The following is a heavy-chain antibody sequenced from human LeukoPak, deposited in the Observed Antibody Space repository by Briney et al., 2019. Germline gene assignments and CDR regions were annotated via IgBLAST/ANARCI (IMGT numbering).Heavy chain of an antibody. V-gene: IGHV4-39*02. D-gene: IGHD5-24*01. CDR2: IYYSGST. J-gene: IGHJ3*02. Sequence: SETLSLTCTVSGGSISSSSYYWSWIRQPPGKGLEWIGSIYYSGSTYYNPSLKSRVTISVDTSKNQFSLKLSSVTAADTAVYYCARDVEMASPGAFDIWGQGTMVTVSS. CDR3: ARDVEMASPGAFDI. CDR1: GGSISSSSYY.